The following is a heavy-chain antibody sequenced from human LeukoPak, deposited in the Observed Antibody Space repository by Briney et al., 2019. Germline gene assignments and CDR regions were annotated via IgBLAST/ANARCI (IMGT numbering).Heavy chain of an antibody. V-gene: IGHV3-11*04. CDR2: ISSSGSTI. CDR1: GFTFSDYY. CDR3: ARDRNLEKGDY. J-gene: IGHJ4*02. D-gene: IGHD1-1*01. Sequence: GGSLRPSCAAPGFTFSDYYMSWIRQAPGKGLEWVSYISSSGSTIYYADSVKGRFTISRDNAKNSLYLQMNSLRAEDTAVYYCARDRNLEKGDYWGQGTLVTVSS.